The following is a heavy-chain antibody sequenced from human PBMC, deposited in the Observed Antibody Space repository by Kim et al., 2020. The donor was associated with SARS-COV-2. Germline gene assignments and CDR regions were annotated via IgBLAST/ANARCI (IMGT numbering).Heavy chain of an antibody. CDR2: IYYSGST. CDR1: GGSISSYY. J-gene: IGHJ4*02. Sequence: SETLSLTCTVSGGSISSYYWSWIRQPPGKGLEWIGYIYYSGSTNYNPSLKSRVTISVDTSKNQFSLKLSSVTAADTAVYYCARARREWLVLGGYYFDYWGQGTLVTVSS. V-gene: IGHV4-59*13. D-gene: IGHD6-19*01. CDR3: ARARREWLVLGGYYFDY.